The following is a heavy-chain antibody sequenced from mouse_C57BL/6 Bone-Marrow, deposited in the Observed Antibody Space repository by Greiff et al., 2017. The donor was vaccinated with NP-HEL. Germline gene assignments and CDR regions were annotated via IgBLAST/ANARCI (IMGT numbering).Heavy chain of an antibody. CDR1: GYTFTSYW. CDR3: ALYYDYDDAMDY. Sequence: VQLQQPGAELVKPGASVKMSCKASGYTFTSYWITWVKQRPGQGLEWIGDIYPGSGSTNYNEKFKSKATLTVDTSSSTAYMQLSSLTSEDSAVYYCALYYDYDDAMDYWGQGTSVTVSS. D-gene: IGHD2-4*01. J-gene: IGHJ4*01. CDR2: IYPGSGST. V-gene: IGHV1-55*01.